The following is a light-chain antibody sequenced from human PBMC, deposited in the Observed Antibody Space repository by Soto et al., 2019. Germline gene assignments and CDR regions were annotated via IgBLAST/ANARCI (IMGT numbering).Light chain of an antibody. J-gene: IGLJ2*01. CDR2: EVT. V-gene: IGLV2-8*01. CDR1: SSDIGGYNY. CDR3: SSYVGTNNPV. Sequence: QSALTQPPSASGSPGQSVTISCTGTSSDIGGYNYVSWYQQYPGKAPKLMIYEVTKRPSGVPDRFSGSKSGNTASLTVSGLQAEDEGDYYCSSYVGTNNPVFGGGTKHTVL.